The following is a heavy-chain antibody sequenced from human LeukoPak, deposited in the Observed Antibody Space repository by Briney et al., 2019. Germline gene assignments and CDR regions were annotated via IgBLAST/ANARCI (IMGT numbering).Heavy chain of an antibody. CDR2: IYYSGST. Sequence: SETPSLTCTVSGGSISSYYWSWIRQPPGKGLEWIGYIYYSGSTNYNPSLKSRVTISVDTSKNQFSLKLSSVTAADTAVYYCARVEMATITNFDYWGQGTLVTVSS. V-gene: IGHV4-59*08. D-gene: IGHD5-24*01. CDR3: ARVEMATITNFDY. J-gene: IGHJ4*02. CDR1: GGSISSYY.